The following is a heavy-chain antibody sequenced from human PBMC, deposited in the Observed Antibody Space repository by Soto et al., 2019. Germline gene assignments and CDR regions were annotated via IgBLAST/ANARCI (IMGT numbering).Heavy chain of an antibody. CDR1: GDTFSSYA. J-gene: IGHJ4*02. CDR2: IIPIFGTA. CDR3: ARGVVPAANEEYYFDY. V-gene: IGHV1-69*01. D-gene: IGHD2-2*01. Sequence: QVQLVQSGAEGKKPGSSVKVSCKASGDTFSSYAISGVRQAPGQGLEWMGGIIPIFGTANYAQKFQGRVTITADESTSTAYMDLSSLRSEDTAVYYCARGVVPAANEEYYFDYWGQGTLVTVSS.